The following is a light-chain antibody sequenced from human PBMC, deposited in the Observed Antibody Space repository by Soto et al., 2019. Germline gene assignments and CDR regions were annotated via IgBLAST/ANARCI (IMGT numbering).Light chain of an antibody. Sequence: DIQMTQSPSSLSASVGDRVTVTCRASQDIGNYLCWYQQRLGKAPKLLIYDASYLEAGVPSRFSGSGSGTDFTFTISSLQPEDFATYYCQQHDSLPLTFGGGTKVE. J-gene: IGKJ4*01. CDR2: DAS. CDR3: QQHDSLPLT. CDR1: QDIGNY. V-gene: IGKV1-33*01.